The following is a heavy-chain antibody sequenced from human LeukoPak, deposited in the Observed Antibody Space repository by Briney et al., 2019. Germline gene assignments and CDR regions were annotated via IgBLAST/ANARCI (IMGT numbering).Heavy chain of an antibody. D-gene: IGHD2-2*01. CDR2: IGTAGDP. Sequence: GGSLRLSCAASGFTFSSYDMHWVRQATGKGLEWVSAIGTAGDPYYPGSVKGRFTISRENAKNSLYLQMNSLRAGDTAVYYCAREDIVIVPAPRPYYYYGMDVWGQGTTVTVSS. V-gene: IGHV3-13*05. CDR3: AREDIVIVPAPRPYYYYGMDV. CDR1: GFTFSSYD. J-gene: IGHJ6*02.